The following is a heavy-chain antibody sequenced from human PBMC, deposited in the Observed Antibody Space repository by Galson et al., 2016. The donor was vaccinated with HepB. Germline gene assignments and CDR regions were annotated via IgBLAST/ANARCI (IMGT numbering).Heavy chain of an antibody. J-gene: IGHJ5*02. CDR3: ARLFCIAAAATCWFDP. CDR2: IFYSGST. V-gene: IGHV4-39*01. Sequence: SETLSLTCTVSGGSISSSSDYWGWIRQPPGKGLEWIGNIFYSGSTYYNPSLKSRVTISVDTSKNQFSLKLGSLTAADTAVYYCARLFCIAAAATCWFDPWGQGTLVTVSS. D-gene: IGHD6-13*01. CDR1: GGSISSSSDY.